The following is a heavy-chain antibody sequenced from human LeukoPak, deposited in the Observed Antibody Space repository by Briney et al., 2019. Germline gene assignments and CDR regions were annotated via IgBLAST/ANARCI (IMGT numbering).Heavy chain of an antibody. V-gene: IGHV3-11*01. CDR3: ATEGRCYYDSSGTDY. CDR1: GLTFSDYY. J-gene: IGHJ4*02. Sequence: GGSLRLSCAASGLTFSDYYMSWIRQAPGKGLEWVSYISSSGSTIYYADSVKGRFTISRDNAKNSLYLQMNSLRAEDTAVYYCATEGRCYYDSSGTDYWGQGTLVTVSS. D-gene: IGHD3-22*01. CDR2: ISSSGSTI.